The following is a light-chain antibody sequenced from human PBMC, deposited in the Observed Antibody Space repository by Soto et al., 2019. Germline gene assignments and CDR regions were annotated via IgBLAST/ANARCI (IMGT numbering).Light chain of an antibody. Sequence: DIQLTQSPSFLSASLGDRVTITCRASQGIGSFLAWYQQKPGIAPRLLIYSASTLQSGVSLRFSGSGSGTEFTLTISSLQSEDFATYYCQQFNSYPPTCGQGTKVEIK. CDR2: SAS. CDR3: QQFNSYPPT. J-gene: IGKJ1*01. V-gene: IGKV1-9*01. CDR1: QGIGSF.